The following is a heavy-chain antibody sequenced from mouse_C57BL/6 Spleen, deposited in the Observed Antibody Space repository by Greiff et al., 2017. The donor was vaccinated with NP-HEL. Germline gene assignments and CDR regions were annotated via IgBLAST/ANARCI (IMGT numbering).Heavy chain of an antibody. CDR1: GYTFTSYW. Sequence: QVQLQQPGAELVMPGASVKLSCKASGYTFTSYWMHWVKQRPGQGLEWIGEIDPSDSYTNYNQKFKGKSTLTVDKSSSTAYMQLSSLTSGDSAVYYCSRMEGLDDYWGQGTTLTVSS. D-gene: IGHD3-3*01. CDR2: IDPSDSYT. V-gene: IGHV1-69*01. J-gene: IGHJ2*01. CDR3: SRMEGLDDY.